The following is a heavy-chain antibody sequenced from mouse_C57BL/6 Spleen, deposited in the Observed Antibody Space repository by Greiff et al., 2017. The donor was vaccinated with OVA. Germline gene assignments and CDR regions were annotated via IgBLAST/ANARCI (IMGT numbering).Heavy chain of an antibody. D-gene: IGHD2-5*01. CDR3: ARDYSNYYAMDD. CDR2: IHPNSGST. Sequence: QVQLQQPGAELVKPGASVKLSCKASGYTFTSYWMHWVKQRPGQGLEWIGMIHPNSGSTNYNEKFKSKATLTVDKSSSTAYMQLSSLTSEDSAVYYCARDYSNYYAMDDWGQGTSVTVSS. J-gene: IGHJ4*01. V-gene: IGHV1-64*01. CDR1: GYTFTSYW.